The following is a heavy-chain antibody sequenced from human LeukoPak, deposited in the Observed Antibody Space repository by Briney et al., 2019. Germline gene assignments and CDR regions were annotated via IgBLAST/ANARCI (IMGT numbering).Heavy chain of an antibody. CDR3: ARHTENDGYSYGYGYYYMDV. CDR2: IYPDDSAT. J-gene: IGHJ6*03. D-gene: IGHD5-18*01. V-gene: IGHV5-51*01. Sequence: GESLMISCKGSGYRFATYWIGWVRQMPGQGLEWMGIIYPDDSATKYSPSFQGQVTISADKSISTAYLQWSSLKASDTAMYYCARHTENDGYSYGYGYYYMDVWGKGTTVTVSS. CDR1: GYRFATYW.